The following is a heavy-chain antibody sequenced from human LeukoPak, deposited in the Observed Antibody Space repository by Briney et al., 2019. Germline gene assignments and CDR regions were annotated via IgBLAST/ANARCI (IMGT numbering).Heavy chain of an antibody. CDR2: IYYSGST. CDR1: GGSISSYY. Sequence: SETLSLTCTVSGGSISSYYWSWIRQPPGKGLEWIGYIYYSGSTNYNPSPKSRVTISVDTSKNQFSLKLSSVTAADTAVYYCARVEYSSHIDYWGQGTLVTVSS. D-gene: IGHD6-6*01. J-gene: IGHJ4*02. CDR3: ARVEYSSHIDY. V-gene: IGHV4-59*01.